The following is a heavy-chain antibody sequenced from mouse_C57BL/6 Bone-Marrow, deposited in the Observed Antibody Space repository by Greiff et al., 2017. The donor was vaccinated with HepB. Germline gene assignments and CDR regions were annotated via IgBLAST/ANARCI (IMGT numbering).Heavy chain of an antibody. CDR1: GYTFTSYG. J-gene: IGHJ3*01. Sequence: VQLQQSGAELARPGASVKLSCKASGYTFTSYGISWVKQRTGQGLEWIGEIYPRSGNTYYNEKFKGKATLTADQSSSTAYMDLRSLTSEDSAVYFCARASITSVVAPFAYWGQGTLVTVSA. CDR2: IYPRSGNT. D-gene: IGHD1-1*01. CDR3: ARASITSVVAPFAY. V-gene: IGHV1-81*01.